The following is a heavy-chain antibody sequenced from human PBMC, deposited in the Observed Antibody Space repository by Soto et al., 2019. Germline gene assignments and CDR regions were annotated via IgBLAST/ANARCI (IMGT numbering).Heavy chain of an antibody. J-gene: IGHJ5*02. CDR1: GASISVHSSY. CDR2: SYSSGTT. D-gene: IGHD1-20*01. Sequence: PSETLSLTCTVSGASISVHSSYWTWIRQPPGKGLEWIGSSYSSGTTYFNPSLKSRATISVATSKNQFSLRLTSVTAADTAIYYCTRRYNWNDNYFDTWGPGALVTVSS. CDR3: TRRYNWNDNYFDT. V-gene: IGHV4-39*01.